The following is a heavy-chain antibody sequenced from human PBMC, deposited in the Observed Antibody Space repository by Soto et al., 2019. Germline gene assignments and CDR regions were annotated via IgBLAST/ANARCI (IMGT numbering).Heavy chain of an antibody. CDR2: IYWNDDK. Sequence: SGPTLVNPTQTLRLTCTFSGFSLSASGVGVGWIRQPPGKALEWLALIYWNDDKRYSPSLRSRLTITKDTSKNQVVLRMTNMDPVATETYFCEDRGGGEDSVWGSFRPYQQYYYDGIDVWGQGTQVTVYS. J-gene: IGHJ6*02. V-gene: IGHV2-5*01. CDR3: EDRGGGEDSVWGSFRPYQQYYYDGIDV. D-gene: IGHD3-16*02. CDR1: GFSLSASGVG.